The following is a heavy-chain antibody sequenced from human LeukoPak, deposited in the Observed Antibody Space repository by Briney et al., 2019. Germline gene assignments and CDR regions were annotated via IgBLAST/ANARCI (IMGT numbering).Heavy chain of an antibody. D-gene: IGHD2-21*02. Sequence: SETLSLTCTVSGGSISSYYWSWIRQPPGKGLEWIGYIYNSGSTNYNPSLKSRVTISVDTSKNQFSLKLSSVTAADTAVYYCARVPPYCGGDCYFDYWGQGTLVTVPA. CDR3: ARVPPYCGGDCYFDY. CDR1: GGSISSYY. J-gene: IGHJ4*02. V-gene: IGHV4-59*01. CDR2: IYNSGST.